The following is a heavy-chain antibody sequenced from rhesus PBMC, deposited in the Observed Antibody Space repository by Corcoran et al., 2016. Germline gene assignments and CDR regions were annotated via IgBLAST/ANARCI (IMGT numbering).Heavy chain of an antibody. Sequence: QVQLQESGPGLVKPSETLSLTCAVSGASISTYWWSWIRQSPGKGLEWIGEINGNSGNTSSNPSLKSRVTISNDASTNQFSLKVNSVTAADTAVYYCERDKKYGNFYGLDSWGQGVVVTVSS. CDR1: GASISTYW. V-gene: IGHV4-80*01. D-gene: IGHD4-29*01. J-gene: IGHJ6*01. CDR2: INGNSGNT. CDR3: ERDKKYGNFYGLDS.